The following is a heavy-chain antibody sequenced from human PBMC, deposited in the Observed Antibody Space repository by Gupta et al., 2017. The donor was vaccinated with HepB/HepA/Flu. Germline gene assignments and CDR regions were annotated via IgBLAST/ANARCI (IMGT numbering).Heavy chain of an antibody. CDR1: GGSISSSSYY. J-gene: IGHJ4*02. CDR2: IYYSGST. CDR3: ATTPEVYGDYVTVANYFDY. Sequence: QLQLQESGPGLVKPSETLSLTCTVSGGSISSSSYYWGWIRQPPGKGLEWIGSIYYSGSTYYNPSLKSRVTISVDTSKNQFSLKLSSVTAADTAVYYCATTPEVYGDYVTVANYFDYWGQGTLVTVSS. D-gene: IGHD4-17*01. V-gene: IGHV4-39*01.